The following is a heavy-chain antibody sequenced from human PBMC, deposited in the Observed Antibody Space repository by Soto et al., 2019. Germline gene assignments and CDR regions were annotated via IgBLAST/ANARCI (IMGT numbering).Heavy chain of an antibody. D-gene: IGHD3-16*01. J-gene: IGHJ5*02. V-gene: IGHV1-2*02. CDR2: INPNSGGT. Sequence: ASVKVSCKASGYTFTGYYMHWVRQAPGQGLEWMGWINPNSGGTNYAQKFQGRVTMTRDISIATAYMELSSLRSDDTAIYYCARMATFGSLNWFDPCGQVTLVTVS. CDR3: ARMATFGSLNWFDP. CDR1: GYTFTGYY.